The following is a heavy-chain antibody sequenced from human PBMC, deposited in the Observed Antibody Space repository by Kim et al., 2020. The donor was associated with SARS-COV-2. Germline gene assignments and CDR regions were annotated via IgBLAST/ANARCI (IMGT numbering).Heavy chain of an antibody. CDR2: INPSGGST. V-gene: IGHV1-46*01. CDR3: ARDGIVVVPAAYYYYGMDV. Sequence: ASVKVSCKASGYTFTSYYMHWVRQAPGQGLEWMGIINPSGGSTSYAQKFQGRVTMTRDTSTSTVYMELSSLRSEDTAVYYCARDGIVVVPAAYYYYGMDVWGQGTTVTVSS. J-gene: IGHJ6*02. CDR1: GYTFTSYY. D-gene: IGHD2-2*01.